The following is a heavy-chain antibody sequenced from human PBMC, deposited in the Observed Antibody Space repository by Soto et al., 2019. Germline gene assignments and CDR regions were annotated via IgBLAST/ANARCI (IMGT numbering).Heavy chain of an antibody. CDR3: ARDLVRGYCSGGSCYQPDY. J-gene: IGHJ4*02. Sequence: SVKVSCQASGGTFSSYAISWVRQAPGQGLEWMGGSIPIFGTANYAQKFQGRVTITADESTSTAYMELSRLRSEDTAVYYCARDLVRGYCSGGSCYQPDYWGQ. D-gene: IGHD2-15*01. CDR2: SIPIFGTA. CDR1: GGTFSSYA. V-gene: IGHV1-69*13.